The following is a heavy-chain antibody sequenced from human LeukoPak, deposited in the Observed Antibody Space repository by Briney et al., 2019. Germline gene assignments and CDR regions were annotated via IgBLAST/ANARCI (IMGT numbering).Heavy chain of an antibody. CDR2: MRYDGSNK. CDR3: AKDPLAYSSSWYEISFDY. CDR1: GFTFSSYG. J-gene: IGHJ4*02. V-gene: IGHV3-30*02. Sequence: GGSLRLSCAASGFTFSSYGMHWVRQAPGKGLEWVAFMRYDGSNKYYADSVKGRFTISRDNSKNTLYLQMNSLRAEDTAVYYCAKDPLAYSSSWYEISFDYWGQGTLVTVSS. D-gene: IGHD6-13*01.